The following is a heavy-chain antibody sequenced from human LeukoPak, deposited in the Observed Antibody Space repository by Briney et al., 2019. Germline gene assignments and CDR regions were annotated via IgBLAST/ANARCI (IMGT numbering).Heavy chain of an antibody. CDR3: ARGPTRYYFDY. CDR2: IYYSGRT. J-gene: IGHJ4*02. V-gene: IGHV4-59*01. Sequence: PSETLSLTCTVSGGPISSYYCSWIRQPPGKGLEWIGYIYYSGRTNYNPSLKSRVTMSVDTSKNQFSLKLSSVTAADTAFYYCARGPTRYYFDYWGQGTLVTVSS. D-gene: IGHD5-12*01. CDR1: GGPISSYY.